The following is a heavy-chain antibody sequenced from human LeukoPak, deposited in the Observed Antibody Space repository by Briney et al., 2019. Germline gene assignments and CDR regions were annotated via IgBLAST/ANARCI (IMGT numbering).Heavy chain of an antibody. CDR2: ISGSGGST. CDR3: ANDPRSGSYPAEYFQH. J-gene: IGHJ1*01. V-gene: IGHV3-23*01. D-gene: IGHD1-26*01. CDR1: GFTFSSYA. Sequence: GGSLRLSCAASGFTFSSYAMSWVRQAPGKGLEWVSAISGSGGSTYYADSVKGRFTISRDNSKNTLYLQMNSLRAEDTAVYYCANDPRSGSYPAEYFQHWGQGTLVTVSS.